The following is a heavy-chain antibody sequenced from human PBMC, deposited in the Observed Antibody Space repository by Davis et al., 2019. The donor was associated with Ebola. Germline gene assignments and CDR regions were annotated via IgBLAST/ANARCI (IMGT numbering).Heavy chain of an antibody. V-gene: IGHV4-34*01. Sequence: SETLSLTCAVYGGSFSGYYWSWIRQPPEKGLEWIGEINHSGSTNYNPSLKSRVTISVDTSKNQFSLKLSSVTAADTAVYYCARVPYYGSGSYPAYYYYGMDVWGQGTTVTVSS. CDR2: INHSGST. CDR3: ARVPYYGSGSYPAYYYYGMDV. D-gene: IGHD3-10*01. CDR1: GGSFSGYY. J-gene: IGHJ6*02.